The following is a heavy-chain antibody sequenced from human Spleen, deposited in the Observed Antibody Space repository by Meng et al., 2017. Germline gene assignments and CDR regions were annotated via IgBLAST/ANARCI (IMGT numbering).Heavy chain of an antibody. D-gene: IGHD6-25*01. V-gene: IGHV3-23*01. Sequence: EEQLLESGGGLVQPGGSLRLSCAASGFTFSNYAMSWVRQAPGKGLEYVSGVIGSGISTYYADSVKGRFTISRHSSKNTLYLQMNSLRAEDTAVYYCARGAADYSFDYWGQGTLVTVSS. CDR3: ARGAADYSFDY. CDR1: GFTFSNYA. CDR2: VIGSGIST. J-gene: IGHJ4*02.